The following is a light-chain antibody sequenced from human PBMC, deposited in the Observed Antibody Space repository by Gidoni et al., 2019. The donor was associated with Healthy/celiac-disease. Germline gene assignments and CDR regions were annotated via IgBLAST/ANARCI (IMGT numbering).Light chain of an antibody. CDR2: DVS. V-gene: IGLV2-11*01. CDR3: CSYAGSYTFVV. Sequence: QSALTQPRSVSGSPGQSVTISCTGTSSDVGGYNYVSWYQQHPGKAPKLIIYDVSKRPPGVPDRCSGSKSGNTASLTISGLQAEDEADYYCCSYAGSYTFVVFGGGTKLTVL. CDR1: SSDVGGYNY. J-gene: IGLJ2*01.